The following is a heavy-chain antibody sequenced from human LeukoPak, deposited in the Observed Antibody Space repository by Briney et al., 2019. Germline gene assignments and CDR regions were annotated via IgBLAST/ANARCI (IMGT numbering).Heavy chain of an antibody. Sequence: GGSLRLSCAASGFTFSSYAMNWVRQAPGKGLEWVASFSNSGDITYYADSVKGRFTISRDNAKNSLYLQMNSLRAEDTAVYYCARDDPYFFDCWGQGTLVTVSS. D-gene: IGHD3-10*01. CDR2: FSNSGDIT. CDR3: ARDDPYFFDC. CDR1: GFTFSSYA. J-gene: IGHJ4*02. V-gene: IGHV3-23*01.